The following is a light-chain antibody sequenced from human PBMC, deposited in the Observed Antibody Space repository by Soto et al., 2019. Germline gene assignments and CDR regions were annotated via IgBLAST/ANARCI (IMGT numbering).Light chain of an antibody. CDR1: QDINKY. CDR2: DAS. Sequence: IQMTQSPSSLSASIGDRVTISCQASQDINKYLNWYQQKPGKAPKLLIYDASNLETGVPSRFSGGGSGADFTFTITGLQPEDVATYYCQQYDNLPITFGQGTRLELK. CDR3: QQYDNLPIT. V-gene: IGKV1-33*01. J-gene: IGKJ5*01.